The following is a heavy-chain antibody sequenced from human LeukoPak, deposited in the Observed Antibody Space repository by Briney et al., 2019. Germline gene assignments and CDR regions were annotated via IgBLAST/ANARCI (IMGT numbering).Heavy chain of an antibody. V-gene: IGHV4-59*01. J-gene: IGHJ5*02. CDR3: ARGLGFGAIWFDP. CDR1: GFTISSYY. Sequence: SETLSLTCTVSGFTISSYYWSWIRQPPGKGLEWIGYIYYSGSTNYNPSLKSRITITVDTSKTQCSLKLSSVAAAETAVYYCARGLGFGAIWFDPWGQGTLVTVSS. D-gene: IGHD3-10*01. CDR2: IYYSGST.